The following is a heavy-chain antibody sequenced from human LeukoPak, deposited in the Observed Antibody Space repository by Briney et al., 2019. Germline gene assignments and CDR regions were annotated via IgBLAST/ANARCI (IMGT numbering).Heavy chain of an antibody. CDR3: ARVDCSDGSCYAYGMDV. D-gene: IGHD2-15*01. CDR2: ISSSGSTI. CDR1: GFTFSDYY. V-gene: IGHV3-11*01. Sequence: GGSLRLSCAASGFTFSDYYMSWIRQAPGKGLEWVSYISSSGSTIYYADSVKGRFTISRDNAKNSLYLQMNSLRAEDTAVYYCARVDCSDGSCYAYGMDVWGQGTTVTVSS. J-gene: IGHJ6*02.